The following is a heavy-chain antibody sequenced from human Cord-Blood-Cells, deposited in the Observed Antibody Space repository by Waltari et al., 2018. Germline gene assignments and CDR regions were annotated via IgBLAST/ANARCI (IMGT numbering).Heavy chain of an antibody. D-gene: IGHD3-10*01. J-gene: IGHJ5*02. Sequence: QVQLVQSGAEVKKPGASVKVSCKASGYTFTGYYMHWVRQAPGQGLEWMGWINPNSGGTNYAQKFQGRVTMTRDTSISTAYMELSRLRSDDTAVYYCARAPGGFGEFNWFDPWGQGTLVTVSS. CDR1: GYTFTGYY. CDR3: ARAPGGFGEFNWFDP. V-gene: IGHV1-2*02. CDR2: INPNSGGT.